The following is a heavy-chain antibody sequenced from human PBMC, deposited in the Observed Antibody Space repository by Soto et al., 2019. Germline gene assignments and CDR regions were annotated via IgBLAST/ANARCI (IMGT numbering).Heavy chain of an antibody. Sequence: EVQLVESGGGLVQPGRSLRLSCAASGFTFDGYAMHWVRQAPGKGLEWVSGISWNSGSVGYADSVKGRFTISRDDAKNSLYLPMNSLRAEDTALYYCAKGHSEYPRTSFEVDLWGQGTLITVSS. CDR2: ISWNSGSV. CDR3: AKGHSEYPRTSFEVDL. CDR1: GFTFDGYA. V-gene: IGHV3-9*01. D-gene: IGHD3-16*01. J-gene: IGHJ5*02.